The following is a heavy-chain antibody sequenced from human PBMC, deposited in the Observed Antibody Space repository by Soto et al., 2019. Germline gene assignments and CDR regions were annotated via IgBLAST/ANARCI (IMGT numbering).Heavy chain of an antibody. CDR1: GGSISSYC. V-gene: IGHV4-59*01. CDR2: IYYNGST. J-gene: IGHJ6*02. CDR3: ARDRPARASGYPLSPPYYYYVMDV. Sequence: QVQLQESAPGLVKPSETLSLTCTVSGGSISSYCWSWIRQPPGKGMEWIGYIYYNGSTNYNPSLKSRVTISVDTSKNQFSLKLSSVTAADTAVYYCARDRPARASGYPLSPPYYYYVMDVWGQGTTVTASS. D-gene: IGHD5-12*01.